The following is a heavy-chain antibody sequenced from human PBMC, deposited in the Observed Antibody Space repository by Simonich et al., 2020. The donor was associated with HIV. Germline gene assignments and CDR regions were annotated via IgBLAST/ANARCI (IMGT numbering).Heavy chain of an antibody. Sequence: QVQLQQWGAGLLKPSETLSLTCAIYGGFFSGNYCSWIHQPPGKGLEWIGEINHSESTNYNPSLKSRVTISVDTSKNQFSLKLSSVTAADTAVYYCARRPESRFGVVIGFDYWGQGTLVTVSS. J-gene: IGHJ4*02. CDR3: ARRPESRFGVVIGFDY. CDR2: INHSEST. V-gene: IGHV4-34*01. D-gene: IGHD3-16*01. CDR1: GGFFSGNY.